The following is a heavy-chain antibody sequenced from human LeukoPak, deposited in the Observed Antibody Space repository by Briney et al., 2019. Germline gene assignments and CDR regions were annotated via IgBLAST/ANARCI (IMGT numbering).Heavy chain of an antibody. D-gene: IGHD6-13*01. Sequence: PSETLSLTCTVSGGSISSSSYYWGWIRQPPGKGLEWIGSIYYSGSTYYNPSLKSRVTISVDTSKNRFSLKLSSVTAADTAVYYCARYSSSWNFDYWGQGTLVTVSS. V-gene: IGHV4-39*01. CDR2: IYYSGST. J-gene: IGHJ4*02. CDR1: GGSISSSSYY. CDR3: ARYSSSWNFDY.